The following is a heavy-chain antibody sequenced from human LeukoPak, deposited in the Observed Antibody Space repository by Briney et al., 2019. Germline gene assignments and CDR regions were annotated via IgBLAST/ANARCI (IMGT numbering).Heavy chain of an antibody. CDR2: IKQDESEK. J-gene: IGHJ4*02. CDR3: ARPSGYCSGGSCFPFDC. Sequence: GGSLRFSCVASEFTFSSYWMTGVRQAPGKGLDWVANIKQDESEKYYVDSVKGRFTISRDNAKNSLYLQMNSLRAEDTAVYYCARPSGYCSGGSCFPFDCWGQGILVTVSS. CDR1: EFTFSSYW. D-gene: IGHD2-15*01. V-gene: IGHV3-7*04.